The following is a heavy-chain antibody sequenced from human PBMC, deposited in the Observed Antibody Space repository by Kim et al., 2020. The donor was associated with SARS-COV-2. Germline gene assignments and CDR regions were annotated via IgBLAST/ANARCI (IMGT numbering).Heavy chain of an antibody. CDR2: IKQDGSEK. CDR1: GFTFSSYW. CDR3: AREGGDIVVVPAAPYYFDY. J-gene: IGHJ4*02. Sequence: GALRLSCAASGFTFSSYWMSWVRQAPGKGLEWVANIKQDGSEKYYVDSVKGRFTISRDNAKNSLYLQMNSLRAEDTAVYYCAREGGDIVVVPAAPYYFDYWGQGTLVTVSS. V-gene: IGHV3-7*01. D-gene: IGHD2-2*01.